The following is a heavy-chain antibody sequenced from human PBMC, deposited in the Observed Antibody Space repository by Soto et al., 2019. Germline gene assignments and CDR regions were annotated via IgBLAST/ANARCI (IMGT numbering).Heavy chain of an antibody. CDR1: GFTLSRYS. Sequence: GGSLRLSXEGSGFTLSRYSINWVRQAPGNGLEWVSAISGSGGSIHYADSVKGRFTISRDNSKNTLYLQMNSLRDEDTAVYHCVKGYWKGDVWGQGTTVTVSS. D-gene: IGHD1-1*01. CDR3: VKGYWKGDV. V-gene: IGHV3-23*01. J-gene: IGHJ6*02. CDR2: ISGSGGSI.